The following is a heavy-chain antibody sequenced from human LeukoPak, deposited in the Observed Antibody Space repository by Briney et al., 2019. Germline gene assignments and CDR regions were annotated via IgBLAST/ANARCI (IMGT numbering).Heavy chain of an antibody. J-gene: IGHJ5*02. CDR2: IYNSGST. D-gene: IGHD3-22*01. Sequence: SQTLSLTCAVSGGSISSGGYSWSWIRQPPGKGLEWMGYIYNSGSTYYNPSLKSRITMSVDGSKSQFSLKLTSVTAADTAVYYCARGEYYYDSSGYYRPNWFDPWGQGTLVTVSS. V-gene: IGHV4-30-2*01. CDR1: GGSISSGGYS. CDR3: ARGEYYYDSSGYYRPNWFDP.